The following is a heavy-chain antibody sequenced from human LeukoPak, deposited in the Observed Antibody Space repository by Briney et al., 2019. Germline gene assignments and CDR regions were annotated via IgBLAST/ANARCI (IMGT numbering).Heavy chain of an antibody. CDR3: VRDRELTY. J-gene: IGHJ4*02. V-gene: IGHV4-61*01. D-gene: IGHD1-26*01. Sequence: SETLSLTCTVSGGSVSSGTYYWTWIRQPPGKGLEWIGYIYNSGSTIYNPSLRSRVTISVDTSKNQFSLKLNSVTAADMAVYYCVRDRELTYWSQGTLVTVSS. CDR2: IYNSGST. CDR1: GGSVSSGTYY.